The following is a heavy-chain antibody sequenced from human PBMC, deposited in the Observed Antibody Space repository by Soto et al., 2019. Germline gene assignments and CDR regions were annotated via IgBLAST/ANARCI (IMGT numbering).Heavy chain of an antibody. CDR3: PRGPSCGADCYLFDY. J-gene: IGHJ4*02. Sequence: GGSVEVYCKASGYPFTSYYMHLVRQAPGQGLEWMAMVNPSGGRTKYAQIFQGRVTLTRDTSTGTVDMELSSLTSEDTAIYYCPRGPSCGADCYLFDYWGQGTKVTVSS. CDR2: VNPSGGRT. V-gene: IGHV1-46*01. D-gene: IGHD2-21*02. CDR1: GYPFTSYY.